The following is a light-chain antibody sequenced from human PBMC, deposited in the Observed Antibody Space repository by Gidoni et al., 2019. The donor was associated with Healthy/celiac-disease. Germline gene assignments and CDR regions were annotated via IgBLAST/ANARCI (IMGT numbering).Light chain of an antibody. Sequence: QSVLTQPPSVSGAPGQRVTISCTGSSSNIGAGYDVHWYQQLPGTAPKLLIYGNSNRPSGCPDRFSGSKSGTSASLAITGLQAEDEADYYCQSYDSSLSGNVVFGGGTKLTVL. J-gene: IGLJ2*01. CDR2: GNS. CDR3: QSYDSSLSGNVV. V-gene: IGLV1-40*01. CDR1: SSNIGAGYD.